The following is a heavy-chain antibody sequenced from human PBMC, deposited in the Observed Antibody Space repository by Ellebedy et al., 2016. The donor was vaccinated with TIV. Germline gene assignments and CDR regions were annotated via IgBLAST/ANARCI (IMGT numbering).Heavy chain of an antibody. CDR3: AREVGPDPFFDF. D-gene: IGHD1-26*01. V-gene: IGHV3-23*01. CDR2: TSGSGSGT. Sequence: GESLKISCAASGFTFSSYAMSWVRQAPGKGLEWVSGTSGSGSGTYYADSAKGRFTISRDNSKNTVYMEMNSLTDEDTATYYCAREVGPDPFFDFWGQGILVTVSA. CDR1: GFTFSSYA. J-gene: IGHJ4*02.